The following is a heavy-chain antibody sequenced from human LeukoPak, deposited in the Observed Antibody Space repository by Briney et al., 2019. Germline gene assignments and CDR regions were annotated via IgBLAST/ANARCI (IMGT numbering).Heavy chain of an antibody. CDR2: IKQDGSEK. D-gene: IGHD3-22*01. CDR1: GFTFSSYW. CDR3: ARQPRYYYGSSGYYGYDY. V-gene: IGHV3-7*01. Sequence: GGSLRLSCAASGFTFSSYWMSWVRQAPGKGLEWVANIKQDGSEKYYVDSVKGRFTISRDNAKNSLYLQMNNLRAEDTAVYYCARQPRYYYGSSGYYGYDYWGQGTLVTVSS. J-gene: IGHJ4*02.